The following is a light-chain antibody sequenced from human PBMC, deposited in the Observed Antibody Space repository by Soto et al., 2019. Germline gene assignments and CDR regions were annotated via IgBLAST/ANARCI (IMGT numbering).Light chain of an antibody. CDR2: DAS. J-gene: IGKJ3*01. Sequence: EIVLTQSPGTLSLSPGERATLSCRASQSVGYTHLAWYQQKPGQAPRLLIYDASSRATGIPDRFSGSGSGTDFTLTISRLEPEDFAVYYCQQYGRSPFTFGPGTKVDIK. V-gene: IGKV3-20*01. CDR3: QQYGRSPFT. CDR1: QSVGYTH.